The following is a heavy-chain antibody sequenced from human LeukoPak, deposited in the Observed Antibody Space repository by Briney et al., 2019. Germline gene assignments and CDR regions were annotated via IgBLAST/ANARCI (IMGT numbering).Heavy chain of an antibody. D-gene: IGHD2-15*01. CDR2: IFPSDSDI. Sequence: GESLKISCKGSGYSFTSYWIAWVRQMPGKGLEWMGIIFPSDSDIRYSPSFQGQVTISADKSISTAYLQWNSLKASDTAMYYCARHDGGSGWFDPWGQGTLVTVSS. CDR1: GYSFTSYW. V-gene: IGHV5-51*01. J-gene: IGHJ5*02. CDR3: ARHDGGSGWFDP.